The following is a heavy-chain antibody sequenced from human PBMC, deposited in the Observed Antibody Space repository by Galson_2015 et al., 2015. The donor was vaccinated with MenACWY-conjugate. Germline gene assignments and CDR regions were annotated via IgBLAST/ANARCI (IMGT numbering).Heavy chain of an antibody. V-gene: IGHV3-53*01. CDR3: AREGFCSDDTCYFYDY. CDR2: FYSGGGT. D-gene: IGHD2-15*01. Sequence: SLRLSCAASGFTVSSNYMSWVRQAPGKGLEWVSVFYSGGGTYYADSVKGRFTISRDNSKNTLYLQMNSLRVEDTAVYYCAREGFCSDDTCYFYDYWGQGTLVTVSS. CDR1: GFTVSSNY. J-gene: IGHJ4*02.